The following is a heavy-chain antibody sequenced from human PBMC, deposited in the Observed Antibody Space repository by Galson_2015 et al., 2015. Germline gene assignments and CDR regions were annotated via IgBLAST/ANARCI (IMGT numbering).Heavy chain of an antibody. Sequence: SVKVSCKASGYTFTGRYLHWVRQAPGQGLEWMGRINPNSGATNYAQKFQGSVTMTRDTSISTAYMELTSLKSDDTSVYYCARGGSGWYSFDYWGQGTLVTVSS. CDR2: INPNSGAT. CDR1: GYTFTGRY. V-gene: IGHV1-2*06. CDR3: ARGGSGWYSFDY. J-gene: IGHJ4*02. D-gene: IGHD6-19*01.